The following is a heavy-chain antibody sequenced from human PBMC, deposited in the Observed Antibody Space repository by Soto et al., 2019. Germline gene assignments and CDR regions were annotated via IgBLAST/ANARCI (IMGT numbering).Heavy chain of an antibody. Sequence: QVQLQESGPGLVKPSGTLSLTCAVSSGSITSSNWWSWVRQPPGKGLEWIGEVSHTGNTNYIPSLKRRVTISVDKSRKQFSLRLSSVTAADTAVYYCARNRYGGYDFDYWGQGTLVTVSS. CDR2: VSHTGNT. D-gene: IGHD5-12*01. CDR1: SGSITSSNW. J-gene: IGHJ4*02. V-gene: IGHV4-4*02. CDR3: ARNRYGGYDFDY.